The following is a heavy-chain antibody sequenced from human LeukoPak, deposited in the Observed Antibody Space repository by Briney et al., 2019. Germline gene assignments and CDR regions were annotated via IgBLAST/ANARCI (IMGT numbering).Heavy chain of an antibody. CDR3: ARERDTAMATDAFDI. CDR2: ISAYNGNT. D-gene: IGHD5-18*01. J-gene: IGHJ3*02. Sequence: ASVKVSCKASGYTFTSYGISWVRQAPGQGLEWMGWISAYNGNTNYAQKLQGRVTMTTDKSTSTAYMELSSLRSEDTAVYYCARERDTAMATDAFDIWGQGTMVTVSS. CDR1: GYTFTSYG. V-gene: IGHV1-18*01.